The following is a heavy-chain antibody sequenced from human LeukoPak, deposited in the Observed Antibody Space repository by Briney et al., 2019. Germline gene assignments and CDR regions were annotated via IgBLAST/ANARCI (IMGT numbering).Heavy chain of an antibody. CDR3: ARTSTDLGAFDY. CDR1: GGSISSSSYY. J-gene: IGHJ4*02. Sequence: PSETLSLTCTVSGGSISSSSYYWGWIRQPPGKGLEWIGSIHYSGSTNYNPSLKSRVTISVDTSKNQFSLKLSSVTAADTAVYYCARTSTDLGAFDYRGQGTLVTVSS. V-gene: IGHV4-39*07. D-gene: IGHD3-3*01. CDR2: IHYSGST.